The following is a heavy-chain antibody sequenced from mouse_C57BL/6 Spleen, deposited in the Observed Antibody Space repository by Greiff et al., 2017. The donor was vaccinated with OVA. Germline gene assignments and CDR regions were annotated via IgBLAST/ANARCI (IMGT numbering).Heavy chain of an antibody. CDR3: AKTPIYYDYDWYFDV. Sequence: QVQLQQSGPGLVQPSQSLSITCTVSGFSLTSYGVHWVRQSPGKGLEWLGVIWRGGSTDYNAAFMSRLSITKDNSKSQVFFKMNSLQADDTAIYYCAKTPIYYDYDWYFDVWGTGTTVTVSS. CDR1: GFSLTSYG. V-gene: IGHV2-5*01. CDR2: IWRGGST. D-gene: IGHD2-4*01. J-gene: IGHJ1*03.